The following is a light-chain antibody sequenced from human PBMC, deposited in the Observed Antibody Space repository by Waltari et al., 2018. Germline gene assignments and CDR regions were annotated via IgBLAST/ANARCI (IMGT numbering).Light chain of an antibody. CDR3: HQNSVLPYT. V-gene: IGKV6D-21*02. CDR2: YAS. CDR1: QTIGNR. J-gene: IGKJ2*01. Sequence: EIVLTQSPDFQSVTPREKVTITCRASQTIGNRLHWYQQKPGQSPKLLIKYASQSISGVPSRISGSGSGTEFTLTISSLEAEDAAAYYCHQNSVLPYTFGPGTKLDI.